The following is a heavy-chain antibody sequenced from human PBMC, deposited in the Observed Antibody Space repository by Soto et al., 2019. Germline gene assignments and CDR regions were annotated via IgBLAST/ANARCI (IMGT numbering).Heavy chain of an antibody. CDR1: GGTFSSYA. D-gene: IGHD1-26*01. J-gene: IGHJ4*02. V-gene: IGHV1-69*13. CDR3: ARGVPGGYSGSFTFDY. CDR2: IIPIFGTA. Sequence: GASVKVSCKASGGTFSSYAISWVRQAPGQGLEWMGGIIPIFGTANYAQKFQGRVTITADESTSTAYMELSSLRSEDTAVYYCARGVPGGYSGSFTFDYWGQGTLITVSS.